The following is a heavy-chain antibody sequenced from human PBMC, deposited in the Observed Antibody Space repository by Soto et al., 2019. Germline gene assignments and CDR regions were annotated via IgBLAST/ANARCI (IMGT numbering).Heavy chain of an antibody. D-gene: IGHD6-13*01. CDR2: IKQDVSEK. V-gene: IGHV3-7*01. Sequence: GGSLRLSCAASGFTFSSYWMSRGRQAPGKGLEWVANIKQDVSEKYYVDSVKGRFTISRDNAKNSLYLQMNSLRAEDTAVYYCARDLHSSSWYTADYYYYGMDVWGQGTRVTVSS. CDR1: GFTFSSYW. J-gene: IGHJ6*02. CDR3: ARDLHSSSWYTADYYYYGMDV.